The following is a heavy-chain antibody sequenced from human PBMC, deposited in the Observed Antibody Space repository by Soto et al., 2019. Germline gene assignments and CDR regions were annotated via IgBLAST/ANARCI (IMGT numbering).Heavy chain of an antibody. J-gene: IGHJ4*02. Sequence: PGESLKISCKGSGYTFTSYWIGWVRQMPGEGLEWLGVIYPGDSDTRYSPSFQGQVTIPADKSINTAYLQWGSLKASDSAIYYCERSDGNAGRFSEHWGQGTLVTVSS. D-gene: IGHD2-15*01. V-gene: IGHV5-51*01. CDR3: ERSDGNAGRFSEH. CDR1: GYTFTSYW. CDR2: IYPGDSDT.